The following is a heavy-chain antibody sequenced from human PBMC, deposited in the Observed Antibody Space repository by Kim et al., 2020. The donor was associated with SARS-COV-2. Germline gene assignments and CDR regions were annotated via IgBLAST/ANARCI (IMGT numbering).Heavy chain of an antibody. CDR3: ARSGYSYGYHWFDP. CDR2: INTNTGNP. D-gene: IGHD5-18*01. Sequence: ASVKVSCKASGYTFTSYAMNWVRQAPGQGLEWMGWINTNTGNPTYVQGFTGRFVFSLDTSVSTAYLQISSLKAEDTAVYYCARSGYSYGYHWFDPWGQGTLVTVSS. CDR1: GYTFTSYA. V-gene: IGHV7-4-1*02. J-gene: IGHJ5*02.